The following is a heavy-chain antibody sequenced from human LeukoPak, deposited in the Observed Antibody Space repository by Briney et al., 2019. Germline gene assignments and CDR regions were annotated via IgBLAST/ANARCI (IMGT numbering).Heavy chain of an antibody. Sequence: PGGSLRLSCAASGFTFSVYSMNWVRQAPGKGLEWVSYINPGSSNKYYADSVKGRFTISRDNAKNSLYLHMNSLRVEDTAVYYCAKDWGTSGTTGWMFEYWGQGTLVTVSS. CDR2: INPGSSNK. CDR1: GFTFSVYS. V-gene: IGHV3-48*01. CDR3: AKDWGTSGTTGWMFEY. J-gene: IGHJ4*02. D-gene: IGHD1-1*01.